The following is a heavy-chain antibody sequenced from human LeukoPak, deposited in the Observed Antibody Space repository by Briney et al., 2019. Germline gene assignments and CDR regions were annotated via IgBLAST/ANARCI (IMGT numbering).Heavy chain of an antibody. CDR1: GFTFSSYG. V-gene: IGHV3-33*01. J-gene: IGHJ1*01. CDR3: ARGRGSAAEYFQH. CDR2: IWYDGSNK. D-gene: IGHD3-10*01. Sequence: GGSLRLSCAASGFTFSSYGMHWVRQAPGKGLEWVAVIWYDGSNKYYADSMKGRFTISRDNSKNTLYLQMNSLRAEDTAVYYCARGRGSAAEYFQHWGQGTLVTVSS.